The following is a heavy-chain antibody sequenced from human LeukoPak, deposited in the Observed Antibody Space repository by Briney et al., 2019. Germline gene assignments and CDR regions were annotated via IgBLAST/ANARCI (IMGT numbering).Heavy chain of an antibody. CDR3: ARDMELST. D-gene: IGHD3-16*02. J-gene: IGHJ3*01. Sequence: GGSLRLSCAASGFTFSTYAMTWVRQAPGRGLEWVSTIRGSGGSTYYPDSVKGRFSVSRDNSKDTLYLQLSGLRADDTAIYYCARDMELSTWGPGTMVTVSS. CDR1: GFTFSTYA. CDR2: IRGSGGST. V-gene: IGHV3-23*01.